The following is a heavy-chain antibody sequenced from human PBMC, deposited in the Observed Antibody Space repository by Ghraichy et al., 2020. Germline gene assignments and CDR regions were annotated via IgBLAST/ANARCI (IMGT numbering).Heavy chain of an antibody. J-gene: IGHJ4*02. CDR3: ARHRDSSGWFRHLDY. CDR2: IYYSGST. Sequence: SETLSLTCTVSGGSISSYYWSWIRQPPGKGLEWIGYIYYSGSTNYNPSLKSRVTISVDTSKNQFSLKLSSVTAADTAVYYCARHRDSSGWFRHLDYWGQGTLVTVSS. V-gene: IGHV4-59*08. D-gene: IGHD6-19*01. CDR1: GGSISSYY.